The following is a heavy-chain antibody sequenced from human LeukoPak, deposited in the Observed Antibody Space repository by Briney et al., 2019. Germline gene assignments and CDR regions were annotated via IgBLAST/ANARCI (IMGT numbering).Heavy chain of an antibody. V-gene: IGHV4-34*01. CDR2: INDSGST. Sequence: PSETLSLTCAVYGGSFSGYYNNWIRKAPGKGLEWIGDINDSGSTNYNPSLKGRVTISVDTSKNQFSLKLSSVTAADTAVYYCAFDCRTTICTQWGQGTLVTVSS. D-gene: IGHD2-2*01. CDR1: GGSFSGYY. J-gene: IGHJ4*02. CDR3: AFDCRTTICTQ.